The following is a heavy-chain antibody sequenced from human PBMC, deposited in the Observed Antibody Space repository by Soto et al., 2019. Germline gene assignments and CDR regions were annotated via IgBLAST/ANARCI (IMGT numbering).Heavy chain of an antibody. CDR3: ARPLYGSGPKGAFDI. D-gene: IGHD3-10*01. Sequence: QVQLVQSGAEVKKPGSSVKVSCKASGGTFSSYTISWVRQAPGQGLEWMGRIIPILGIANYAQKFQGRVTVTANKSTNTAYMELSSLRSEDTAVYYCARPLYGSGPKGAFDIWGQGTMVTVSS. J-gene: IGHJ3*02. CDR1: GGTFSSYT. V-gene: IGHV1-69*02. CDR2: IIPILGIA.